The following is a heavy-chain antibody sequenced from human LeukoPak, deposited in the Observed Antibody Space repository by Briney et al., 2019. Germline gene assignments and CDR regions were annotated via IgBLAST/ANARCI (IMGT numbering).Heavy chain of an antibody. CDR1: GYTFSSYG. Sequence: ASVKVSCRASGYTFSSYGIIWVRQAPGQGLEWMGWISAYFGTANYAQKFKGRVTITTDESTSTAYMELSSLRSEDTAVYYCARGGQGLLWLTWFDPWGQGTLVTVSS. CDR2: ISAYFGTA. CDR3: ARGGQGLLWLTWFDP. J-gene: IGHJ5*02. D-gene: IGHD3-10*01. V-gene: IGHV1-69*05.